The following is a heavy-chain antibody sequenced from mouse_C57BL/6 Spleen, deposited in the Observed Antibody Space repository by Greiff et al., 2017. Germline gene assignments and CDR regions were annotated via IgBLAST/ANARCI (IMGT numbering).Heavy chain of an antibody. V-gene: IGHV1-72*01. CDR1: GYTFTSYW. J-gene: IGHJ3*01. CDR3: ARGDYALLRGWFAY. Sequence: QVHVKQSGAELVKPGASVKLSCKASGYTFTSYWMHWVKQRPGRGLEWIGRIDPNSGGTKYNEKFKSKATLTVDKPSSTAYMQLSSLTSEDSAVYYCARGDYALLRGWFAYWGQGTLVTVSA. D-gene: IGHD1-1*01. CDR2: IDPNSGGT.